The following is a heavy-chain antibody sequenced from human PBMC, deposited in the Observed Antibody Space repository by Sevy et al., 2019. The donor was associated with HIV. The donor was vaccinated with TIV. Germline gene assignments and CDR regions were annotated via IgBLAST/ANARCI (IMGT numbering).Heavy chain of an antibody. CDR2: IKQDGSEK. Sequence: GGSLRLSCAASGFTFSSYWMSWVRQAPGKGLEWVANIKQDGSEKYYVDSVKGLFTISRDNAKNSLYLQMNSLRAEDTAVYYCAREMVAVAGNDAFDIWGQGTMVTVSS. V-gene: IGHV3-7*01. J-gene: IGHJ3*02. D-gene: IGHD6-19*01. CDR3: AREMVAVAGNDAFDI. CDR1: GFTFSSYW.